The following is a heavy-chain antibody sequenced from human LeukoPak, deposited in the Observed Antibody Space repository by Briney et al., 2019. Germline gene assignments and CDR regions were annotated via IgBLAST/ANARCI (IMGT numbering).Heavy chain of an antibody. Sequence: PGGSLRLSCAASGFTFSSYAMSWVRQAPGKGLEWVSAISGSGGSTYYADSVKGRFTISRDNSKNTLYLQMNSLRAEDTAVYYCAKDRDGLRFLEWLLYEVFDYWGQGTLVTVSS. CDR1: GFTFSSYA. CDR2: ISGSGGST. CDR3: AKDRDGLRFLEWLLYEVFDY. J-gene: IGHJ4*02. V-gene: IGHV3-23*01. D-gene: IGHD3-3*01.